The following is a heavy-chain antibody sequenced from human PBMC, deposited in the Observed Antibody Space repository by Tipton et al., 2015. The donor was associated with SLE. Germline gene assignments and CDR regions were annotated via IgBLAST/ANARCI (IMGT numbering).Heavy chain of an antibody. CDR3: AREWSGKGVFDP. D-gene: IGHD3-10*01. CDR2: IYYSGST. J-gene: IGHJ5*02. Sequence: GLVKPSETLSLTCAVYGGSFSGYYWSWIRQHPGKGLEWIGHIYYSGSTFHNPSVRSGVTISVDTSKNQFSLKLSSVTGADTAVYYCAREWSGKGVFDPWGQGTLVTVSS. CDR1: GGSFSGYY. V-gene: IGHV4-31*11.